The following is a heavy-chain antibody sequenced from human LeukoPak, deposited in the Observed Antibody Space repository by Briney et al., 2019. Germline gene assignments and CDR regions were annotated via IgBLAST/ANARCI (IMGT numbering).Heavy chain of an antibody. CDR1: GFIFNNYA. CDR2: ISGLGGSA. V-gene: IGHV3-23*01. CDR3: ARRGGSGWSSFYY. J-gene: IGHJ4*01. D-gene: IGHD2-15*01. Sequence: GGSLRLSCVASGFIFNNYAMNWVRQAPGRGLEWVSGISGLGGSAYYAVSVKGGSIISRDNSGSTLFFQLTNVRVEDMGVYYCARRGGSGWSSFYYWGHGALFTVSS.